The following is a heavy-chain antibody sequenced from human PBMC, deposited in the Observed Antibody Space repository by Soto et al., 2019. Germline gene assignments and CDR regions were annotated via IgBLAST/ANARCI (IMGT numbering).Heavy chain of an antibody. D-gene: IGHD2-15*01. J-gene: IGHJ4*02. Sequence: QLQLQESGPGLVKPSETLSLTCTVSGGSISSSSYYWGWIRQPPGKGLEWLGSIYYSGSTYYNPSLQGRVTISVDTSKNQFSLKLSSVTAADTAVYYCARQLGCSGGSCYANYFDYWGQGTLVTVSS. V-gene: IGHV4-39*01. CDR1: GGSISSSSYY. CDR3: ARQLGCSGGSCYANYFDY. CDR2: IYYSGST.